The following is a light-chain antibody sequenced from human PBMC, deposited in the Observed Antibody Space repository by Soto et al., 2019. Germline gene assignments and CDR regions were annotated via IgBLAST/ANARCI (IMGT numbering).Light chain of an antibody. V-gene: IGLV2-14*01. CDR2: EVR. CDR3: SSYSKTDPLL. CDR1: SSDIGGFNF. Sequence: QSALTQPASVSGSPGQSITISCTGTSSDIGGFNFVSWYQQHPGEAPKLMIYEVRNRPFGVSNRFSGSKSENTASLTISGLQAEDEADYYCSSYSKTDPLLFGGGTKLTVL. J-gene: IGLJ2*01.